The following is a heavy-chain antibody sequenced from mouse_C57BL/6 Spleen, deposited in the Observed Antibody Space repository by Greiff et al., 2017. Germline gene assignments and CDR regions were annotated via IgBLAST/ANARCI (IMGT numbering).Heavy chain of an antibody. Sequence: VHLVESGPGLVAPSQSLSITCTVSGFSLTSYGVHWVRQPPGKGLEWLVVIWSDGSTTYNSALKSRLSISKDNSKSQVFLKMNSLQTDDTAMYYCARRGDYVDYYAMDYWGQGTSVTVSS. J-gene: IGHJ4*01. CDR2: IWSDGST. V-gene: IGHV2-6*03. D-gene: IGHD2-4*01. CDR3: ARRGDYVDYYAMDY. CDR1: GFSLTSYG.